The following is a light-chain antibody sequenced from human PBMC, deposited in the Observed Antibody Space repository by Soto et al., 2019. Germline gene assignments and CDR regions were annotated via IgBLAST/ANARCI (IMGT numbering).Light chain of an antibody. CDR2: DAT. V-gene: IGKV1-5*01. Sequence: IQMTQSPSSLSASVGDRVSITCPASQSIGTFLNWYQHKPGKAPNLLIHDATTLHSGVPSRYSGSGSGTEFTLTISNLQPDDFATYYCQQYESYSPWTFGQGTKVDIK. J-gene: IGKJ1*01. CDR3: QQYESYSPWT. CDR1: QSIGTF.